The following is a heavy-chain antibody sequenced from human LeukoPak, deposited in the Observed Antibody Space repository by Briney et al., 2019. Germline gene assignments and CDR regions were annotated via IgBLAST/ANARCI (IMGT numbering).Heavy chain of an antibody. CDR2: IRYDGSNK. V-gene: IGHV3-30*02. CDR3: AKVWVVGATWRAFDI. J-gene: IGHJ3*02. D-gene: IGHD1-26*01. Sequence: GGSLRLSCAASDFTFSSYGIHWVRQAPGKGLEWVAFIRYDGSNKYYADSVKGRFTISRDNSKNTLYLQMNSLRAEDTAVYYCAKVWVVGATWRAFDIWGQGTMVTVSS. CDR1: DFTFSSYG.